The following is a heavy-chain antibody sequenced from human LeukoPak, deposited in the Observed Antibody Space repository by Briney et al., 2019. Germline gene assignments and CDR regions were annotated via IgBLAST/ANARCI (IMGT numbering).Heavy chain of an antibody. J-gene: IGHJ6*03. Sequence: PGGSLRLSRAASGFTFSSYWMSWVRQAPGKGLEWVANIKQDGSEKYYVDSVKGRFTISTDNAKNSLYLQMNSLRAEDTAVYYCASRAVPAASFGYYYYMDVWGKGTTVTVSS. V-gene: IGHV3-7*01. CDR1: GFTFSSYW. D-gene: IGHD2-2*01. CDR2: IKQDGSEK. CDR3: ASRAVPAASFGYYYYMDV.